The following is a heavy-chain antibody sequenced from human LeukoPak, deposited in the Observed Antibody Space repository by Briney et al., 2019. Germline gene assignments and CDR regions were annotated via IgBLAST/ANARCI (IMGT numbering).Heavy chain of an antibody. J-gene: IGHJ3*02. V-gene: IGHV4-61*08. CDR1: GGSISSGGYS. Sequence: PSETLSLTCAVSGGSISSGGYSWSWIRQPPGKGLEWIGYIYYSGSTNYNPSLKSRVTISVDTSKNQFSLKLSSVTAADTAVYYCARDPGYSSGWYFNAFDIWGQGTMVTVSS. CDR3: ARDPGYSSGWYFNAFDI. CDR2: IYYSGST. D-gene: IGHD6-19*01.